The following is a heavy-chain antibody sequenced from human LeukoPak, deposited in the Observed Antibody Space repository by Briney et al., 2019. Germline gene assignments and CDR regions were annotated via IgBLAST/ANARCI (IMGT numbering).Heavy chain of an antibody. Sequence: GGSLRLSCAASGLTFSSYWMTWVRQGPGKRLEWVATISPDGNRENYVDSVKGRFSISRDNAKNSLFLQMRSLRAEDTAMYYCASTFPYCSSGTCALGGQGTLVTVSS. J-gene: IGHJ4*02. D-gene: IGHD2-15*01. CDR2: ISPDGNRE. V-gene: IGHV3-7*01. CDR1: GLTFSSYW. CDR3: ASTFPYCSSGTCAL.